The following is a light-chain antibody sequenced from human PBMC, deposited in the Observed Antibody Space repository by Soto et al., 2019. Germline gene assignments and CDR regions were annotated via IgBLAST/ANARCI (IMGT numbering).Light chain of an antibody. V-gene: IGKV1-5*03. CDR2: KAS. CDR1: QSISTW. Sequence: DIQMTQSPSTLSASVGDRVTLTCRASQSISTWLAWYQQKPGKAPKLLIYKASGLESGVPSRFSGSGSGTAFTLTISSLQPDDFATYYCQQYDSYSPLTFGGGTKVDIK. J-gene: IGKJ4*01. CDR3: QQYDSYSPLT.